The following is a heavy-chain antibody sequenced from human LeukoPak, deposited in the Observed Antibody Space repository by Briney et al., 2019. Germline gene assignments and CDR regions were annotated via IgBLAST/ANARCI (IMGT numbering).Heavy chain of an antibody. Sequence: SVKVSCKASGGTFSSYAISWVRQAPGQGLEWMGGIIPIFGTANYAQKFQGRVTITADESASTAYMELSSLRSEDTAVYYCARGLIPNYHGSGSYYNPFDYWGQGTLVTVSS. D-gene: IGHD3-10*01. V-gene: IGHV1-69*01. CDR2: IIPIFGTA. CDR3: ARGLIPNYHGSGSYYNPFDY. J-gene: IGHJ4*02. CDR1: GGTFSSYA.